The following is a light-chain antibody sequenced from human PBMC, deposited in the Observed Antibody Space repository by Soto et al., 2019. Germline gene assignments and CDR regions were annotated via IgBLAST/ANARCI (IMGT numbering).Light chain of an antibody. CDR3: QQYYSFPWT. V-gene: IGKV1-5*01. Sequence: DIQMTQSPSTLSGSVGDRVTITCRASQTISSWLAWYQQKPGKAPELLIYAASTLQSGVPSRFSGSGSGTDFTLTISRLQSEDFATYYCQQYYSFPWTFGQGTKVDIK. J-gene: IGKJ1*01. CDR2: AAS. CDR1: QTISSW.